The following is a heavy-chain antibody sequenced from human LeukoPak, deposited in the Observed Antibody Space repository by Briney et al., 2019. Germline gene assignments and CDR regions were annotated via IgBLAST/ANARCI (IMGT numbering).Heavy chain of an antibody. CDR1: GYTFTSYG. J-gene: IGHJ6*02. V-gene: IGHV1-18*01. Sequence: GASVKVSCKASGYTFTSYGISWVRQAPGQGLEWMGWISAYNGNTNYAQKLQGRVTMTTDTSTSTAYMELRSLRSDDTAVYYCARDDCDFWSGSYGMDVWGQGTTVTVSS. D-gene: IGHD3-3*01. CDR3: ARDDCDFWSGSYGMDV. CDR2: ISAYNGNT.